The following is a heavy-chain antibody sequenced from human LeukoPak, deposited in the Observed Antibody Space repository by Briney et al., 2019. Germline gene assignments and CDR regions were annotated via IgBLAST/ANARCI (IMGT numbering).Heavy chain of an antibody. CDR1: GFTFSSYS. V-gene: IGHV3-21*04. CDR2: ISSSSSYI. D-gene: IGHD5-12*01. Sequence: GGSLRLSCAASGFTFSSYSMNWVRQAPGKGLEWVSSISSSSSYIYYADSVKGRFTISRDNAKNSLYLQMNSLRAEDTAVYYCARRDITSGIDYWGQGTLVTVSS. CDR3: ARRDITSGIDY. J-gene: IGHJ4*02.